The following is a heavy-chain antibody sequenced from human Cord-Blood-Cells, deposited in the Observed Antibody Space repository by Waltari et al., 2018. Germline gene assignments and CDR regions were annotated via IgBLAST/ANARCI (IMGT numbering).Heavy chain of an antibody. CDR1: GYTFTSYY. J-gene: IGHJ4*02. D-gene: IGHD3-22*01. CDR2: INPSGGST. Sequence: SGYTFTSYYMHWVRQAPGQGLEWMGIINPSGGSTSYAQKCQGRVTMTRDTSTSTVYMELSSLRSEDTAVYYCARDLSDYYDSSGYEDYWGQGTLVTVSS. CDR3: ARDLSDYYDSSGYEDY. V-gene: IGHV1-46*01.